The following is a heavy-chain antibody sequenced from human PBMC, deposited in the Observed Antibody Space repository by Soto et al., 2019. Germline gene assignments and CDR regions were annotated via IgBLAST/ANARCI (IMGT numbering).Heavy chain of an antibody. D-gene: IGHD3-10*01. J-gene: IGHJ3*02. CDR3: AKGERFGECLFYHDAFDI. Sequence: EVQLLESGGGLVQPGGSLRLSCAASGFTFSSYAMSWVRQAPGKGLEWVSSISDSGGSTYYADSVKGRFTISRDNSKNTLYLQMNSLRAEDTAVYYCAKGERFGECLFYHDAFDIWGQGTMVTVSS. CDR1: GFTFSSYA. V-gene: IGHV3-23*01. CDR2: ISDSGGST.